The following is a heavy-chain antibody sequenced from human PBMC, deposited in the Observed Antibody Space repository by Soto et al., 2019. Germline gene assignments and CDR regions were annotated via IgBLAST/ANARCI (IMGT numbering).Heavy chain of an antibody. V-gene: IGHV3-48*01. CDR2: ISSSSSSI. CDR1: GFTFSIYS. J-gene: IGHJ4*02. CDR3: ARDPTLQGSSPDY. Sequence: PGGALRLSCAASGFTFSIYSMNWVRQAPGKGLEWVSYISSSSSSIYYADSVKGRFTISRDNAKNSLYLQMNSLRAEDTAVYYCARDPTLQGSSPDYWGQGTLVTV. D-gene: IGHD3-10*01.